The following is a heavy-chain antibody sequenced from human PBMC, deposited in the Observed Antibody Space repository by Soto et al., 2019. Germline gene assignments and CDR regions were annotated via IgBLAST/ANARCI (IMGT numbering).Heavy chain of an antibody. V-gene: IGHV3-21*01. CDR2: ISGSGNYT. Sequence: PGGSLRLSCAASGFTFSSYSMNWVRQAPGKGLEWVSSISGSGNYTHYADFLRGRFTISRDNAKTSLYLQMNSLRAEDTAVYYCAREGINNYNEYYFDSWGQGTVVPVSS. CDR1: GFTFSSYS. D-gene: IGHD4-4*01. J-gene: IGHJ4*02. CDR3: AREGINNYNEYYFDS.